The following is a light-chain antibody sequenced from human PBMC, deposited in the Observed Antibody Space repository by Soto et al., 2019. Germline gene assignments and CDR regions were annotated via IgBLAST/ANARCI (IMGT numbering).Light chain of an antibody. CDR3: QHYNSYSEA. V-gene: IGKV1-5*03. CDR2: TAS. Sequence: DIQMTESPSTLFGSVGDRVTIPCRASQTISSWLAWYQQKPGKAPKLLIYTASTLKSGVPSRFSGSGSETEFTLTISSLQPDDFATYYCQHYNSYSEAFGQGTKVDIK. CDR1: QTISSW. J-gene: IGKJ1*01.